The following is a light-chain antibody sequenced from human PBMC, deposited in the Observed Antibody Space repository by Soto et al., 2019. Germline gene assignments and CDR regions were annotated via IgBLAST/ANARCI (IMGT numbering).Light chain of an antibody. V-gene: IGLV2-8*01. J-gene: IGLJ3*02. CDR3: CSYVDTDTWV. CDR1: KSDIGVYDF. CDR2: EVV. Sequence: QSVLTQPPSASGSPGQSVTISCTGTKSDIGVYDFVSWYQHHPGKAPRLIIYEVVQRPSGVPDRFSGSKSGNTASLTVSGLQAADEADYYCCSYVDTDTWVFGGGTKVTVL.